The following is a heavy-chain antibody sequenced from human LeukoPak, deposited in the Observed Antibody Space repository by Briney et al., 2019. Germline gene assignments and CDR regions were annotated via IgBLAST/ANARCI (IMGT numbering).Heavy chain of an antibody. V-gene: IGHV3-53*01. D-gene: IGHD6-13*01. CDR3: ARWRSSSWSDYFDY. Sequence: GGSLRLSCAASGFTFNKAWMSWVRQAPGKGLEWVSVIYSGGSTYYADSVKGRFTISRDNSKNTLYLQMNSLRAEDTAVYYCARWRSSSWSDYFDYWGQGTLVTVSS. CDR1: GFTFNKAW. J-gene: IGHJ4*02. CDR2: IYSGGST.